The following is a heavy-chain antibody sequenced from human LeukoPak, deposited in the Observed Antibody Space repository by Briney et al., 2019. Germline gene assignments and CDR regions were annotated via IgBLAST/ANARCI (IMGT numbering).Heavy chain of an antibody. Sequence: PGGSLRLSCAASGFTFSHYSMNWVRQAPGKGLEWISYIGIDSGNTNYADSMKGRFTISGAKAKNSLYLQMNSLRVEDTAVYYCARDYKYAFDNWGQGTLVTVSS. CDR2: IGIDSGNT. CDR3: ARDYKYAFDN. V-gene: IGHV3-48*01. D-gene: IGHD5-24*01. J-gene: IGHJ4*02. CDR1: GFTFSHYS.